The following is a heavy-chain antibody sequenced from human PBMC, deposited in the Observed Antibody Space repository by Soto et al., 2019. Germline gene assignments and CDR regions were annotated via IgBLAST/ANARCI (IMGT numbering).Heavy chain of an antibody. Sequence: GGSLRLSCAASGFTFSSYGMHWVRQAPGKGLEWVAVISYDGSNKYYADSVKGRFTISRDNSKNTLYLQMNSLRAEDTAVYYCAKDGDYYDSSGYPGYWGQGILVTVSS. D-gene: IGHD3-22*01. J-gene: IGHJ4*02. CDR2: ISYDGSNK. CDR3: AKDGDYYDSSGYPGY. V-gene: IGHV3-30*18. CDR1: GFTFSSYG.